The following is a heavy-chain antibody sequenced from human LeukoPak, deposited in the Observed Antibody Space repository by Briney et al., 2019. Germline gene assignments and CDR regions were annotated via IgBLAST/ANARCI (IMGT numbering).Heavy chain of an antibody. J-gene: IGHJ4*02. Sequence: ASVKVSCKVSIYTLTELSMHWVRQAPGKGLEWMGGFDPEDGEIIYAQKFQGRLTMTEDTSTDTAYMELGSLTSEDTAVYYCAVLPHSGAYYLVYWGQGTLVTVSS. CDR3: AVLPHSGAYYLVY. D-gene: IGHD3-22*01. CDR1: IYTLTELS. CDR2: FDPEDGEI. V-gene: IGHV1-24*01.